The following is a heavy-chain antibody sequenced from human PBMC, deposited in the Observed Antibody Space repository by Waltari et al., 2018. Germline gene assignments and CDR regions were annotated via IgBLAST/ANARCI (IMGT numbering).Heavy chain of an antibody. CDR1: GGTFSSYD. J-gene: IGHJ4*02. V-gene: IGHV3-30*18. CDR3: AKDVWGYYFDY. D-gene: IGHD7-27*01. Sequence: QVQLVQSGAEVKKPGSSVKVSCKASGGTFSSYDMHWVRQAPGKGLEWVAVISYDGSKKYYVDSVKGRFTISRDNSKNTLYLQMNSLRAEDTAVYYCAKDVWGYYFDYWGQGTLVTVSS. CDR2: ISYDGSKK.